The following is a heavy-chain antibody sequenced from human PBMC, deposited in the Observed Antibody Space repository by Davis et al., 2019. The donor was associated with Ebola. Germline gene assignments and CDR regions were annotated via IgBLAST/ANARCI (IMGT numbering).Heavy chain of an antibody. CDR2: IRSKAYGGTT. Sequence: SPKIPRPAPGFTFGDYAMSWFRQAPGKGPEWVGFIRSKAYGGTTEYAASVKDRFTISRDDSKSIAYPQMNCLKTEDTAVYDCTRVGGGGGGSVYVDYWGQGTLVTVSS. D-gene: IGHD2-21*01. V-gene: IGHV3-49*03. J-gene: IGHJ4*02. CDR3: TRVGGGGGGSVYVDY. CDR1: GFTFGDYA.